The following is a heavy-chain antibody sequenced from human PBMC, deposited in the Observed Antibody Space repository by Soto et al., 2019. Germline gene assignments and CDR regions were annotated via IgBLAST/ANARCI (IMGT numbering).Heavy chain of an antibody. J-gene: IGHJ4*02. CDR3: ANEPRYYSGGSCYSFYYFDY. Sequence: GGSLRLSCAASGFTFSSYAMSWVRQAPGKGLEWVSAISGSGGSTYYADSVKGRFTISKDNSKNTLSLQMNSLRAEDTAVYYCANEPRYYSGGSCYSFYYFDYWGQGTLVTVSS. V-gene: IGHV3-23*01. CDR2: ISGSGGST. CDR1: GFTFSSYA. D-gene: IGHD2-15*01.